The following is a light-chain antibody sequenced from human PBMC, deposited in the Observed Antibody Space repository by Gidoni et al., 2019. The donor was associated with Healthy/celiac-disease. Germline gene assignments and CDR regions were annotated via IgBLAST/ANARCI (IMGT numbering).Light chain of an antibody. V-gene: IGKV3-20*01. Sequence: IVLTHSPGTLSLSPGERATLSCRASQSVSSSYLAWYQQKPGQAPRLPIYGASSRDTGIPERFSGRGSGKDCTLTISRLEPEDFAVYYCQQYGSSTGLTFGGGTKVEIK. J-gene: IGKJ4*01. CDR2: GAS. CDR3: QQYGSSTGLT. CDR1: QSVSSSY.